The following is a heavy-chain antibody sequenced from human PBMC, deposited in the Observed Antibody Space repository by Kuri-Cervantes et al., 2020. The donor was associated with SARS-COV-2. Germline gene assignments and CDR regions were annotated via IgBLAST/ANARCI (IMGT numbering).Heavy chain of an antibody. J-gene: IGHJ6*02. CDR1: SFTFRSYC. D-gene: IGHD5/OR15-5a*01. Sequence: CEGSSFTFRSYCMHWVRQAPGKGLEWVAVISYDGSNKYYADSVKGRFTNSRDNSKKTLYLQINSLRAEDTAVYYGAKDLLLSYHYYYGRDVWGQGTTVTVSS. CDR2: ISYDGSNK. CDR3: AKDLLLSYHYYYGRDV. V-gene: IGHV3-30*18.